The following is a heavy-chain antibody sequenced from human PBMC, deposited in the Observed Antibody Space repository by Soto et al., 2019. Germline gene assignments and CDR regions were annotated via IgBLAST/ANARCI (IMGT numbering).Heavy chain of an antibody. CDR2: ISYDGSNK. CDR1: GFTFSSYA. D-gene: IGHD3-22*01. CDR3: AREMLVVVRAFDY. V-gene: IGHV3-30-3*01. J-gene: IGHJ4*02. Sequence: PGGSLRLSCAASGFTFSSYAMHWVRQAPGKGLEWVAVISYDGSNKYYADSVKGRFTISRDNYKNKLYLQMNSLRAEDTAVYYCAREMLVVVRAFDYWGQGTLVTVSS.